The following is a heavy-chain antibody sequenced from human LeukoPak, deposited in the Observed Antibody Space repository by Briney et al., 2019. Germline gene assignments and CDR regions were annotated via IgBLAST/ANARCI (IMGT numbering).Heavy chain of an antibody. CDR2: INTDGSST. V-gene: IGHV3-74*01. D-gene: IGHD3-22*01. Sequence: PGGSLRLACAASGFNFSSYWMHWVRQAPGKGLVWVSRINTDGSSTNYADSVKGRFTISRDNAKNTVYLQMNSLRAEDTAVYYCTRFLFYYDSSGYYDYFDYWGQGTLVTVSS. J-gene: IGHJ4*02. CDR1: GFNFSSYW. CDR3: TRFLFYYDSSGYYDYFDY.